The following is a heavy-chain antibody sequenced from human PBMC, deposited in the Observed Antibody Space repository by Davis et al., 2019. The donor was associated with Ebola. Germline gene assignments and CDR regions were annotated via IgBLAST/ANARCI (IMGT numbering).Heavy chain of an antibody. CDR3: AAFTMAIEGDY. J-gene: IGHJ4*02. CDR2: INNEGSST. V-gene: IGHV3-74*01. D-gene: IGHD3-10*01. Sequence: GESLKISCAASGFTFNTYWMHWVRQAPGKGLVWVSHINNEGSSTSYADSVKGRFTISRDNAKNTLYLQMNSLRVEDTAVYYCAAFTMAIEGDYWGQGSLVTVSS. CDR1: GFTFNTYW.